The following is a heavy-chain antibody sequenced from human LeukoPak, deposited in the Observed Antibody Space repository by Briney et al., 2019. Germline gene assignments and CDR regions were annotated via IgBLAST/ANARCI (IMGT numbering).Heavy chain of an antibody. CDR1: GFTFSSFG. CDR3: ARTEVVVITHDAFDI. V-gene: IGHV3-30*02. J-gene: IGHJ3*02. Sequence: QAGGSLRLSCAASGFTFSSFGMHWVRQAPGKGLEWVAFIRYDGSNKYYADSVKGRFTISRDNSKNTLYLQMNSLRGEDTAVYYCARTEVVVITHDAFDIWGQGTMVTVSS. D-gene: IGHD3-22*01. CDR2: IRYDGSNK.